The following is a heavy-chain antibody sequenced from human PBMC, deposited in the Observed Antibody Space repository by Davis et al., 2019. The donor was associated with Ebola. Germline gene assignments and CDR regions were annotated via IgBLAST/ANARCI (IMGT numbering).Heavy chain of an antibody. V-gene: IGHV3-21*01. Sequence: GESLKISCAASGFTFSSYEMNWVRQAPGKGLEWVSSITSSSKYIYYADSVKGRFTISRDNAKNSLYLQMNSLRAEDTAVYYCASYYGGNSPGYWGQGTLVTVSS. CDR2: ITSSSKYI. J-gene: IGHJ4*02. D-gene: IGHD4-23*01. CDR1: GFTFSSYE. CDR3: ASYYGGNSPGY.